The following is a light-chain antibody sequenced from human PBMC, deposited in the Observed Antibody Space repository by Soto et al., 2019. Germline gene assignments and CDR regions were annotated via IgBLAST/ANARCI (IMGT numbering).Light chain of an antibody. V-gene: IGKV3D-11*03. CDR3: HQRQSWTRT. CDR2: LTS. Sequence: EIVLTQSPATLSSFPGDRVTLSWRASQAVNARLAWYQHKPGQAPRLLIYLTSNRAAGIPARFSGSVSGTDCTITISDVEHEDGAVYYCHQRQSWTRTFGQGTKVDIK. CDR1: QAVNAR. J-gene: IGKJ1*01.